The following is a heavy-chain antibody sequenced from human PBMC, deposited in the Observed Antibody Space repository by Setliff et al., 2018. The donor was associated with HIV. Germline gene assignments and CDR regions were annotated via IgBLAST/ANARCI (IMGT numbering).Heavy chain of an antibody. CDR3: AKDFGYSSGWYLVSGTFDI. CDR2: NK. J-gene: IGHJ3*02. CDR1: AFTFSSYG. V-gene: IGHV3-30*02. D-gene: IGHD6-19*01. Sequence: GGSLRLPCAASAFTFSSYGIHWVRQAPGKGLEWVAFNKYYADSVKGRFTISRDNSINTLYLQMNSLRAEDTAAYFCAKDFGYSSGWYLVSGTFDIWGQGTKVTVSS.